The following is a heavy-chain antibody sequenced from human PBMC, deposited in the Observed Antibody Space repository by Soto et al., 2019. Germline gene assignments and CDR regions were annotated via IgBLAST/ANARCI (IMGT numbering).Heavy chain of an antibody. CDR1: GFTFNNSA. CDR3: ARVVLKGAYYYYGMDV. V-gene: IGHV3-23*01. D-gene: IGHD2-8*01. CDR2: ISLSGGST. Sequence: EVQLLESGGGSVQPGGSLRLSCAASGFTFNNSAMNWVRQAPGKGLEWVSGISLSGGSTYYADSVKGRFTISRDSSKNTLYLQMNSLRAEDTALYFCARVVLKGAYYYYGMDVWGQGTTVTVSS. J-gene: IGHJ6*02.